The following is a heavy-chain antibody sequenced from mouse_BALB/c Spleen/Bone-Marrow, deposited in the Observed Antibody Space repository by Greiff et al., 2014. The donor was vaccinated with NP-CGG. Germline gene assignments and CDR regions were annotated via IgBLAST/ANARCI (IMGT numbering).Heavy chain of an antibody. J-gene: IGHJ4*01. V-gene: IGHV5-6-5*01. Sequence: EVQLVESGGGLVKPGGSLKLSCAASGFTFSSYAMSWVRQTPGKRLEWVASISSGGSTYYPDSVKGRFTISRDNARNILYLQMSRLRSEDTAMYYCARYDYDGAYAMDYWGQGTSVTVSS. CDR1: GFTFSSYA. D-gene: IGHD2-4*01. CDR3: ARYDYDGAYAMDY. CDR2: ISSGGST.